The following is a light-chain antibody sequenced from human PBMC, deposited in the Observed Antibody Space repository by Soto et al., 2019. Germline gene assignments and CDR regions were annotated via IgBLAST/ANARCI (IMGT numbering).Light chain of an antibody. CDR1: QTINSW. CDR2: KAS. CDR3: QQYNSYSYT. Sequence: DIQMTQSPSTLSASAGDRVTITCRASQTINSWLAWYQHKPGKAPKLLIYKASSLESGVPSRFSGSGSGTEFTLTISSLQPGDFATYYCQQYNSYSYTFGQGTKLEIK. V-gene: IGKV1-5*03. J-gene: IGKJ2*01.